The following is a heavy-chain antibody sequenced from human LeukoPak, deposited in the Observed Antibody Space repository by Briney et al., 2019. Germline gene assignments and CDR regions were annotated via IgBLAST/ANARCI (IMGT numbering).Heavy chain of an antibody. CDR3: ARGVARWLNWFDP. D-gene: IGHD6-19*01. CDR2: MNPNSGNT. CDR1: GYTFTSYD. J-gene: IGHJ5*02. Sequence: ASVKVSCKASGYTFTSYDINWVRQATGQGLESMGWMNPNSGNTGYAQKFQGRVTMTRNTSISTAYMELSSLRSEDTAVYYCARGVARWLNWFDPWGQGTLVTVSS. V-gene: IGHV1-8*01.